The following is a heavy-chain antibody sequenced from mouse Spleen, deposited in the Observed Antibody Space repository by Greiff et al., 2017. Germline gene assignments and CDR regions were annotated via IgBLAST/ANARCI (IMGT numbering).Heavy chain of an antibody. CDR3: ARGAGTGSWFAY. Sequence: QVQLQQSGAELVRPGASVTLSCKASGYTFTDYEMHWVKQTPVHGLEWIGAIDPETGGTAYNQKVKGKAILTADKSSSTSYMELRSLTSEDSAVYYCARGAGTGSWFAYWGQGTLVTVSA. J-gene: IGHJ3*01. CDR1: GYTFTDYE. CDR2: IDPETGGT. V-gene: IGHV1-15*01. D-gene: IGHD4-1*01.